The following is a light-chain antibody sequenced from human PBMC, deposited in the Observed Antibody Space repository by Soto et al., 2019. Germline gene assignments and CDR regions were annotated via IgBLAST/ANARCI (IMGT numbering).Light chain of an antibody. CDR1: SSNIGSNT. V-gene: IGLV1-44*01. Sequence: QSVLTQAPSASGTPGQRVTISCSGSSSNIGSNTVNWYQQLPGTAPKLLIYSNNQRPSGVPDRFSGSKSGTSASLAISGLQSADEADYYCAAWDDSLNGQVFGGGTKVTVL. J-gene: IGLJ2*01. CDR3: AAWDDSLNGQV. CDR2: SNN.